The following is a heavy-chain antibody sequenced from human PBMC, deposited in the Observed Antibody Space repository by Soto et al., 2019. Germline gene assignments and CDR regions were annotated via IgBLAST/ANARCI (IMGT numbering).Heavy chain of an antibody. CDR2: NYYSGIT. CDR1: GGSISSGGYY. J-gene: IGHJ6*02. CDR3: ARGSSMAGLYYGMDV. V-gene: IGHV4-31*03. D-gene: IGHD6-6*01. Sequence: SETLSLTCTVSGGSISSGGYYWTWIRQHPGKGLEWIGYNYYSGITYYNPSLKSRVTISLDTSKNQFSLKLSSVTAADTAVYYCARGSSMAGLYYGMDVWGQGTKVTVSS.